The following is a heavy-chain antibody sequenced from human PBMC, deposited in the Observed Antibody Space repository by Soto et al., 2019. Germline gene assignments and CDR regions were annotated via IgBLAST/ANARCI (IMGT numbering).Heavy chain of an antibody. CDR2: INPSGGST. CDR3: ARDSCSGGSCYRYYFDY. D-gene: IGHD2-15*01. CDR1: GYTFTSYY. Sequence: VSVKVSCKASGYTFTSYYMHWVRQAPGQGLEWMGIINPSGGSTSYAQKFQGRVTMTRDTSTSTVYMELSSLRSEDTAVYYCARDSCSGGSCYRYYFDYWGQGTLVTVSS. J-gene: IGHJ4*02. V-gene: IGHV1-46*01.